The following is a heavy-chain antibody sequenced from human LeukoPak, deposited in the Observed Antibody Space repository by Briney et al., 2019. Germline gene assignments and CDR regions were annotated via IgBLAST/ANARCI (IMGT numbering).Heavy chain of an antibody. CDR1: GGSISSYH. CDR2: INHSGST. Sequence: PSETLSLTCTVSGGSISSYHWSWIRQPPGKGLEWIGEINHSGSTNYNPSLKSRVTISVDTSKNQFSLKLSSVTAADTAVYYCARVRWRYYFGYWGQGTLVTVSS. D-gene: IGHD4-23*01. CDR3: ARVRWRYYFGY. J-gene: IGHJ4*02. V-gene: IGHV4-34*01.